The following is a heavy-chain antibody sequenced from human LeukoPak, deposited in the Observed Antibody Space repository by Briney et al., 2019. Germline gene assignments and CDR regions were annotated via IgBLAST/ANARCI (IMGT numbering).Heavy chain of an antibody. D-gene: IGHD3-9*01. CDR3: ARYNSLNRDFTALDF. J-gene: IGHJ4*02. CDR2: IYYTGTP. Sequence: PSETLSLTCSVSGGSINNYGGAWIRQPPGRGLEWRGFIYYTGTPLHNPSFKSRVTLSVDTSKNQFSLKLSSVTAADTAIYYCARYNSLNRDFTALDFWGQGILVTVSS. CDR1: GGSINNYG. V-gene: IGHV4-59*01.